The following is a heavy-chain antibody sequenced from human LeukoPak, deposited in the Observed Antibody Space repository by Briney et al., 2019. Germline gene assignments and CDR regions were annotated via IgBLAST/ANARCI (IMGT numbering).Heavy chain of an antibody. J-gene: IGHJ5*02. CDR2: ISSSSSYI. Sequence: GGSLRLSCAASGFTFSSYSMNWVRQAPGKGLEWVSSISSSSSYIYYADSVKGRFTISRDNSKNTLFLQMNILRVEDTAVYYCVKVGGGSGWYWSPWGQGTLVTVSS. D-gene: IGHD6-19*01. CDR3: VKVGGGSGWYWSP. CDR1: GFTFSSYS. V-gene: IGHV3-21*04.